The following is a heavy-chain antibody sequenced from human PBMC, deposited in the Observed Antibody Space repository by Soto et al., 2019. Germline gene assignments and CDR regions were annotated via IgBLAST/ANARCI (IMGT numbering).Heavy chain of an antibody. D-gene: IGHD3-3*01. V-gene: IGHV1-3*01. CDR3: ARPNLLEWFFYY. J-gene: IGHJ4*02. CDR2: INAGNGNT. CDR1: GYTFTSYA. Sequence: GASVKVSCKASGYTFTSYAMHWVRQAPGQRLKWMGWINAGNGNTKYSQKFQGRVTITRDTSASTAYMELSSLRSEDTAVYYCARPNLLEWFFYYWGQGTLVTVSS.